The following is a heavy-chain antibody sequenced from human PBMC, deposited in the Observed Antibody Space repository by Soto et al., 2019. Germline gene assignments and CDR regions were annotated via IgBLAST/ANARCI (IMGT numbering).Heavy chain of an antibody. D-gene: IGHD3-22*01. V-gene: IGHV3-15*01. J-gene: IGHJ4*02. CDR2: IKSKTDGGTT. CDR1: GFTVLNAW. Sequence: GGSLRISFAASGFTVLNAWMSWVREAPGKGLGWVGRIKSKTDGGTTDYAAPVKGRFTISRDDSKNTLYLQMNSLKTEDTAVYYCTTDIYYQDRSGYLYDWVQRTLFSVSS. CDR3: TTDIYYQDRSGYLYD.